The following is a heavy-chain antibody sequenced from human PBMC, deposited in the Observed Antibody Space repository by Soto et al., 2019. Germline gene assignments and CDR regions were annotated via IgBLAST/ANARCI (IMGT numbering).Heavy chain of an antibody. CDR2: IKQGGSEK. D-gene: IGHD5-12*01. J-gene: IGHJ2*01. Sequence: VQLVESGGGLVQPGGSLRLSCAASGFTFNTYWMKWVRQAPGKGLDWVADIKQGGSEKYYVDSVRGRFTTSRDNARNSLYLQMKSLRAEDTAMYYCARGGWLRYFDLWSRGTMITVSS. CDR1: GFTFNTYW. CDR3: ARGGWLRYFDL. V-gene: IGHV3-7*05.